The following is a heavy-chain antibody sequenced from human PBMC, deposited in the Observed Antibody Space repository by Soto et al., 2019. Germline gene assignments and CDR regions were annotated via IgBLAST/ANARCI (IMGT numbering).Heavy chain of an antibody. CDR1: GFSVTNYG. CDR2: ISFDGSNK. V-gene: IGHV3-30*18. J-gene: IGHJ4*02. D-gene: IGHD6-13*01. Sequence: QVQLVESGGGVVQPGRSLRLSCAASGFSVTNYGMHWVRQAPGKGLEWVAVISFDGSNKFYADSVKGRFTISRDNSKNTLYLQMNSLRAEDTAVYYCAKDMYRIAEYYFHSWGQGTLVTVSS. CDR3: AKDMYRIAEYYFHS.